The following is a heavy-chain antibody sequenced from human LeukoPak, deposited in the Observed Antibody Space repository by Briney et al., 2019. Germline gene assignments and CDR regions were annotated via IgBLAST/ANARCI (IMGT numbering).Heavy chain of an antibody. CDR1: GYTFSGYY. CDR2: IIPNTGGT. D-gene: IGHD2/OR15-2a*01. CDR3: ARGSPSYAQWHFDL. V-gene: IGHV1-2*04. J-gene: IGHJ2*01. Sequence: ASVKVSCKASGYTFSGYYMHWMRQAPGQGLEWMGWIIPNTGGTNYAQKFQDWVTMSSDTSISTAYMELSSLRSDDTAVYYCARGSPSYAQWHFDLWGRGTLVTVSS.